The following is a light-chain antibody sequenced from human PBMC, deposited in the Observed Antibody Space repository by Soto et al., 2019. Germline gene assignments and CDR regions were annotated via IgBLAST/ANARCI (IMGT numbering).Light chain of an antibody. CDR1: QSISSD. Sequence: ETVLTQSPATRSVSPGERATLSCRASQSISSDLAWYQQRPGQAPRLLIYGASTRATGIPARFSGSASGTECTLTISSLQSEYFAVYYCQQYNDWPPWTFGQGIEVEIK. CDR2: GAS. CDR3: QQYNDWPPWT. V-gene: IGKV3-15*01. J-gene: IGKJ1*01.